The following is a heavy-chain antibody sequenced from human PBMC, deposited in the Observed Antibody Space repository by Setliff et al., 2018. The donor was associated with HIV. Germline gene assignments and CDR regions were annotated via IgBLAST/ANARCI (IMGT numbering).Heavy chain of an antibody. CDR3: ARHSITLVVGVPERDDAFDI. CDR2: ISHSGNT. J-gene: IGHJ3*02. V-gene: IGHV4-31*03. Sequence: SETLSLTCSVSGDSISSESSFWSWVRQYPGKGLELIGYISHSGNTYYTPSLESRITLSVDTSKNQFSLKVNSVTAADTAVYYCARHSITLVVGVPERDDAFDIWGQGTMVTVSS. D-gene: IGHD3-22*01. CDR1: GDSISSESSF.